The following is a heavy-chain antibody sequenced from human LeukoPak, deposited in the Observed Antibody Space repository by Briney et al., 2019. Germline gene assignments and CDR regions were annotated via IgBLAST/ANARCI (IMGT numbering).Heavy chain of an antibody. CDR3: ARSPSRRDYYGMDV. V-gene: IGHV1-69*04. CDR1: GGTFSSYA. J-gene: IGHJ6*02. CDR2: IIPILGIA. Sequence: GASVKVSCKASGGTFSSYAISWVRQAPGQGLEWMGRIIPILGIANYAQKFQGRVTITADKSTSTAYMELSSLRSEDTAVYYCARSPSRRDYYGMDVWGQGTTVTVSS.